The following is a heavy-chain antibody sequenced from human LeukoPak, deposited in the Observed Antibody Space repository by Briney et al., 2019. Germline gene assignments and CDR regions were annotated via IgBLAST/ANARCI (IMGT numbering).Heavy chain of an antibody. CDR1: GGSISSYY. Sequence: SETLSLTCPVYGGSISSYYWSWIRQPPGKGLEWIGYIYSSGRTTYNPSLKSRLTISVDTSENQFSLRLTSVTAADTAVHYCARDYGGKFDYWGQGTLVTVSS. CDR3: ARDYGGKFDY. CDR2: IYSSGRT. V-gene: IGHV4-59*01. D-gene: IGHD4-23*01. J-gene: IGHJ4*02.